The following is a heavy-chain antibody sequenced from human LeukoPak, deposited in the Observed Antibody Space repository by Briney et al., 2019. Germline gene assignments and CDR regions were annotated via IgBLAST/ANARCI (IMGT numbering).Heavy chain of an antibody. CDR2: TRNKANSYTT. CDR3: ARSGYYYDSSGYYPPYYYYYYMDV. V-gene: IGHV3-72*01. Sequence: GGSLRLSCAASRFTFSSYSMNWVRQAPGKGLEWVGRTRNKANSYTTEYAASVKGRFTISRDDSKNSPYLQMNSLKTEDTAVYYCARSGYYYDSSGYYPPYYYYYYMDVWGKGTTVTVSS. D-gene: IGHD3-22*01. J-gene: IGHJ6*03. CDR1: RFTFSSYS.